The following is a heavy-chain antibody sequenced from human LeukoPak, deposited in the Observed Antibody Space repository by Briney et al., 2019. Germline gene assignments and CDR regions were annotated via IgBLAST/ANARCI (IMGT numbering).Heavy chain of an antibody. Sequence: GGSLRLSCAASGFTFSSYAMNWVRQAPGKGLEWVSSISSSSGYIFYADSVKGRFTISRDNSKKIVYLQMDSLRVDDTAVYYCARGGYQPYYYMDVWGTGTTVTVSS. CDR3: ARGGYQPYYYMDV. CDR1: GFTFSSYA. CDR2: ISSSSGYI. D-gene: IGHD2-2*01. V-gene: IGHV3-21*01. J-gene: IGHJ6*03.